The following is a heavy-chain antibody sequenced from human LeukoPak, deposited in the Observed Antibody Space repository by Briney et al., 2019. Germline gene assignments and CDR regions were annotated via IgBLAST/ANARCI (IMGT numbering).Heavy chain of an antibody. Sequence: ASVKVSCKTSGYTFNSYGISWVRQAPGQGLEWMGWISAYNLNTNYAQKFQGRVTMTTDTSTSTAYMELRSLRSDDTAVYYCARDMYYYSRTGFDPWGQGTLVTFSS. CDR2: ISAYNLNT. J-gene: IGHJ5*02. CDR3: ARDMYYYSRTGFDP. CDR1: GYTFNSYG. V-gene: IGHV1-18*01. D-gene: IGHD3-10*01.